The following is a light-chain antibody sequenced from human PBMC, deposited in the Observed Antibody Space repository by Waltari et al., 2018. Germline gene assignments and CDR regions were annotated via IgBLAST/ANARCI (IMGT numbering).Light chain of an antibody. CDR2: RVS. J-gene: IGKJ1*01. CDR3: MQALQTPRT. CDR1: QSLLHSNGNTY. V-gene: IGKV2-29*02. Sequence: EIVITQTPLSLPVTPGEPASISCRSSQSLLHSNGNTYLYWYLQKPGQPPRLLIYRVSNRFSGVPDRFSGSGSGTDFTLKISRVEAEDVGVYYCMQALQTPRTFGQGTKVEIK.